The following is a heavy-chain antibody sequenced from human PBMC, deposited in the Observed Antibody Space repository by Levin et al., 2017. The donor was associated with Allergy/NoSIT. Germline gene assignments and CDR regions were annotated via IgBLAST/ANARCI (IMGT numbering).Heavy chain of an antibody. J-gene: IGHJ5*02. CDR2: INHSGST. Sequence: GSLRLSCAVYGGSFSGYYWSWIRQPPGKGLEWIGEINHSGSTNYNPSLKSRVTISVDTSKNQFSLKLSSVTAADTAVYYCARRKQLGWFDPWGQGTLVTVSS. D-gene: IGHD6-6*01. V-gene: IGHV4-34*01. CDR1: GGSFSGYY. CDR3: ARRKQLGWFDP.